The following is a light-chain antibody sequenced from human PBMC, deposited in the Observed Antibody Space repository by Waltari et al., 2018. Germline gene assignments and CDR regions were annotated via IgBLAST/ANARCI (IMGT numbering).Light chain of an antibody. Sequence: QSVLTQPPSASGTPGQRVTISCSGSSSNIGSNTVNWYQQLPGTAPKLPLYSNHQRPPGVPDRFSGSKSGTSASLAISGLQSEDEADYYCAAWDDSLNGWVFGGGTKLTVL. CDR1: SSNIGSNT. V-gene: IGLV1-44*01. CDR2: SNH. CDR3: AAWDDSLNGWV. J-gene: IGLJ3*02.